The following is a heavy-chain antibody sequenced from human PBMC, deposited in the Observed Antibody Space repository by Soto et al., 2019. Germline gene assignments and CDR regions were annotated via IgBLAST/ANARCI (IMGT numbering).Heavy chain of an antibody. CDR1: GLTFSISW. J-gene: IGHJ3*02. V-gene: IGHV3-7*01. CDR2: INPAGNVQ. CDR3: ATANTPYAFGM. Sequence: VQLVESGGGLVQPGESLRLSCTASGLTFSISWMTWVRQAPGEGLEWVSNINPAGNVQHYADSVKERFTISRDNAKNSLFLPMSGLRVEDTAVYYCATANTPYAFGMWGQGTMGTVSS.